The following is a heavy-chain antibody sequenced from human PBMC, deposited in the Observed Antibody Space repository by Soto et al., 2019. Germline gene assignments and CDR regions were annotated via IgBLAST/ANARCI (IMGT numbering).Heavy chain of an antibody. CDR3: ARPITIFGVVPGY. J-gene: IGHJ4*02. Sequence: GGSLRLSCAASGFTFSSYSMNWVRQAPGKGLEWVSYISSSSSTIYYADSVKGRFTISRDNAKNSLYLQMNSLRAEDTAVYYCARPITIFGVVPGYWGQGTLVTSPQ. D-gene: IGHD3-3*01. V-gene: IGHV3-48*04. CDR1: GFTFSSYS. CDR2: ISSSSSTI.